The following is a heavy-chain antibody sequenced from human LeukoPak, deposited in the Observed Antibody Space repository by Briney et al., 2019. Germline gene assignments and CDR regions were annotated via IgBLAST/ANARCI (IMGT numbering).Heavy chain of an antibody. Sequence: GGSLRLSCAASGFTFSSYAMSWVRQAPGKGLEWVSAISGSGGSTYYADSVEGRFTISRDNSKNTLYLQMNSLRAEDTAVYYCAKDRGGVIVVVVAADYWGQGTLVTVSS. CDR2: ISGSGGST. CDR3: AKDRGGVIVVVVAADY. D-gene: IGHD2-15*01. V-gene: IGHV3-23*01. CDR1: GFTFSSYA. J-gene: IGHJ4*02.